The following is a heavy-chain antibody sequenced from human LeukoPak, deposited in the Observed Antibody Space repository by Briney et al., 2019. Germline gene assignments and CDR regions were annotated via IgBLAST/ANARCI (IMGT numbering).Heavy chain of an antibody. CDR2: ISSSGSTI. V-gene: IGHV3-11*04. J-gene: IGHJ6*03. CDR1: GFTFSGYY. Sequence: GGSLRLSCAASGFTFSGYYMSWIRQAPGKGLEWVSYISSSGSTIYYADSVKGRFTISRDNAKNSLYLQMSSLRAEDTAVYYCARDIGEGYYYYYMDVWGKGTTVTVSS. CDR3: ARDIGEGYYYYYMDV. D-gene: IGHD3-10*01.